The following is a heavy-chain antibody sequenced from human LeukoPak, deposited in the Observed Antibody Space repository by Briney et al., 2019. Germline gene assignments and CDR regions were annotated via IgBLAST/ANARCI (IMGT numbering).Heavy chain of an antibody. CDR1: GYTFTGYH. CDR3: AKDRDIVLVLYALRGWFAP. J-gene: IGHJ5*02. V-gene: IGHV1-2*02. D-gene: IGHD2-8*01. Sequence: ASVKVSCKASGYTFTGYHMHWVRQAPGQGLEWMGSINPNSGSTYYAQKFRGRVTMTRDTSITTAYMELSRLTSHDTAVYYCAKDRDIVLVLYALRGWFAPWGRGPLVTVSS. CDR2: INPNSGST.